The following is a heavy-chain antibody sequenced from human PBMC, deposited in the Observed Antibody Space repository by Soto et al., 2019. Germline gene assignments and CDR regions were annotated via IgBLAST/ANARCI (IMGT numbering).Heavy chain of an antibody. CDR2: ISSSSITI. CDR3: ANFPDLRYYYMDV. D-gene: IGHD3-3*01. Sequence: PGGSLRLSCAASGFTFSSYSMNWVRQAPGKGLEWVSYISSSSITIYYADSVKGRFTISRDNAKNSLYLQMNSLRAEDTAVYYCANFPDLRYYYMDVWGKATTVTVSS. V-gene: IGHV3-48*01. CDR1: GFTFSSYS. J-gene: IGHJ6*03.